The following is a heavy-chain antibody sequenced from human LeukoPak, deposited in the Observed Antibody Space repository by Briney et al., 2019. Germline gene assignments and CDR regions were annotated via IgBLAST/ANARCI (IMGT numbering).Heavy chain of an antibody. CDR2: IYHSGST. Sequence: SETLSLTCTVSGYSISSGYYWGWIRRPPGKGLEWIGSIYHSGSTYYNPSLKSRVTISIDTSNNHLPLELSSVTAADTAVYYCARHRDRYSNNWPFVYWGQGTLVTVSS. V-gene: IGHV4-38-2*02. CDR1: GYSISSGYY. D-gene: IGHD6-13*01. CDR3: ARHRDRYSNNWPFVY. J-gene: IGHJ4*02.